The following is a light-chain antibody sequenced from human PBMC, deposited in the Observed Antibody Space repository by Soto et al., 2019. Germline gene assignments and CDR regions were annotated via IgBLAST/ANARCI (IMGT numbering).Light chain of an antibody. CDR2: DAS. J-gene: IGKJ4*01. V-gene: IGKV1-5*01. Sequence: DIQMTQSPSTLSASVGDRVTITCRASQGISNLLAWYQQKPGKVPKLLIYDASILESGVSSRFSGSGSGTEFALTISGLQPDDFASYYCQQYNRFSLTFGGGTKVDI. CDR3: QQYNRFSLT. CDR1: QGISNL.